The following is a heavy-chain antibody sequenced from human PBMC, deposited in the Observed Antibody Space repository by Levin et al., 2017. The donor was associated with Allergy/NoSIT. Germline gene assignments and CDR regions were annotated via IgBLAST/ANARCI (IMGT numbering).Heavy chain of an antibody. J-gene: IGHJ2*01. CDR1: GETFRTHA. CDR2: IIPVLRTS. CDR3: AREGVSATAPRPYWFFDL. Sequence: ASVKVSCKGSGETFRTHAISWLRQAPGQGLEWMGGIIPVLRTSNFAQKFQGRVTITADESTTKAYMELTNLPCEGTAVYYCAREGVSATAPRPYWFFDLWRRGTLVTVSS. V-gene: IGHV1-69*13. D-gene: IGHD1-26*01.